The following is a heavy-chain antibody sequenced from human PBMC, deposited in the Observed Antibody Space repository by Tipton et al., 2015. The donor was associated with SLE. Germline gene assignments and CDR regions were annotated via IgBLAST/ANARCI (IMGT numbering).Heavy chain of an antibody. CDR2: INPNSGGT. Sequence: QSGAEVKKPGASVKVSCKASGYTFTGYYMHWVRQAPGQGLEWMGRINPNSGGTNYVQKFQGRVTMTRDTSISTAYMELSRLRSDDTAVYYCARGTMALDTMVQPLGYWGQGTLVTVSS. CDR1: GYTFTGYY. J-gene: IGHJ4*02. CDR3: ARGTMALDTMVQPLGY. V-gene: IGHV1-2*06. D-gene: IGHD3-10*01.